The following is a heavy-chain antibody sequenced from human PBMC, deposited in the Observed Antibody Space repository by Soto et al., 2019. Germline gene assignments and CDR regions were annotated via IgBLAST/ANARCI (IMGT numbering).Heavy chain of an antibody. CDR3: ALSPINMVGPDF. D-gene: IGHD2-15*01. CDR2: MNPYSGNT. V-gene: IGHV1-8*01. J-gene: IGHJ4*02. CDR1: YSFTSYD. Sequence: YSFTSYDFSWVRQATGQGLEWMGWMNPYSGNTATAQKFQGRVTMTLNTSTSTVYMELGSLISEDTAIYYCALSPINMVGPDFCGQGTLVTVSS.